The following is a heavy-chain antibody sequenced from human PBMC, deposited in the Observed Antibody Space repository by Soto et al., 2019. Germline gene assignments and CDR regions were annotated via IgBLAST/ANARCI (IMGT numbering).Heavy chain of an antibody. D-gene: IGHD2-15*01. V-gene: IGHV3-30*18. J-gene: IGHJ5*02. Sequence: QVQLVESGGGVVQPGRSLRLSCAASGFTFSSYGMHWVRQDAGEGLEWVAVKSYDGSNKYYADSVKGRFTISRDNSKNSLYLQMNSLRAEDTAVYYCAKDRVTVVAATLGWFDPWGQGTLVTVSS. CDR1: GFTFSSYG. CDR3: AKDRVTVVAATLGWFDP. CDR2: KSYDGSNK.